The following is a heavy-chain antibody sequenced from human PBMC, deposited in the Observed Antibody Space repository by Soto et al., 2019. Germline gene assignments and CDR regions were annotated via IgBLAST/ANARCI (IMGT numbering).Heavy chain of an antibody. V-gene: IGHV3-23*01. CDR3: ARGELRLYYFDY. Sequence: EVQLLESGGGLVQPGGSLRLSCAASGFTFSSYAMSWVRQAPGKGLEWVSAISGSGGSTYYADSVKGRFTISRDNSKSTLYLQMNSLRAEDTAVYYCARGELRLYYFDYWGQGTLVTVSS. CDR2: ISGSGGST. CDR1: GFTFSSYA. J-gene: IGHJ4*02. D-gene: IGHD3-16*01.